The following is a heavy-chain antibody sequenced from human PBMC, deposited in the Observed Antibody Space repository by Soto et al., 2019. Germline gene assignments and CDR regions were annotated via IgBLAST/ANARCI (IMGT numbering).Heavy chain of an antibody. CDR2: IIPIFGTA. J-gene: IGHJ6*02. CDR1: GGTFSSYA. Sequence: QVQLVQSRAELKKPGSSVKVSCKASGGTFSSYAISWVRQAPGQGLEWMGGIIPIFGTADYAQKFQGRVTIIADESTSTAYMEPSSLRSEDTAVYYCASHSYGIAKYYYGMDVWGQGTTVTVSS. CDR3: ASHSYGIAKYYYGMDV. D-gene: IGHD5-18*01. V-gene: IGHV1-69*12.